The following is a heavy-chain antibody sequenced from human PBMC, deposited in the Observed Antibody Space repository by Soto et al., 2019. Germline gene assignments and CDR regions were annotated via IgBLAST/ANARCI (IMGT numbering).Heavy chain of an antibody. CDR1: GFTFSSYG. V-gene: IGHV3-30*18. Sequence: GGSLRLSCAASGFTFSSYGMHWVRQAPGKGLEWVAVISYDGSNKYYADSVKGRFTISRDNSKNTLYLQMNSLRAEDTAVYYCAKDRLDIVLTGPPGYYYYGMDVWGQGTTVTVSS. J-gene: IGHJ6*02. CDR3: AKDRLDIVLTGPPGYYYYGMDV. D-gene: IGHD2-8*01. CDR2: ISYDGSNK.